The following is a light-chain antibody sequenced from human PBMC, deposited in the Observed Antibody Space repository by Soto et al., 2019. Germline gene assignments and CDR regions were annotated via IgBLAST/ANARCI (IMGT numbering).Light chain of an antibody. J-gene: IGKJ5*01. Sequence: EIVLTQSPATLSLSPGERATLSCRASQSVSSYLAWYQQKPGQAHRLLIYDASNRATGIPARFSGSGPGTDFTLTISSLEPEDFAVYYCQQRSNWPTITFGQGTRVEIK. CDR3: QQRSNWPTIT. CDR2: DAS. CDR1: QSVSSY. V-gene: IGKV3-11*01.